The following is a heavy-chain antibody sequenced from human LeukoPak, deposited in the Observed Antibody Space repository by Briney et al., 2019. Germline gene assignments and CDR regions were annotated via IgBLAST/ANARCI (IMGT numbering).Heavy chain of an antibody. D-gene: IGHD4-23*01. CDR3: ARGTTTVAKSPPSYYMDV. CDR2: IIPIFGTA. CDR1: GGTFSSYA. Sequence: SVKVSCKASGGTFSSYAIRWVRQAPGQGLEWMGGIIPIFGTANYAQKFQGRVTITADESTSTAYMELSSLRSEDTAVYYCARGTTTVAKSPPSYYMDVWGKGTTVTVSS. J-gene: IGHJ6*03. V-gene: IGHV1-69*13.